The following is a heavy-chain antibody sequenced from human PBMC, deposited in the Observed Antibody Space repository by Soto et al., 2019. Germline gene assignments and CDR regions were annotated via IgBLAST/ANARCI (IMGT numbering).Heavy chain of an antibody. CDR2: IYYSGST. CDR3: ARVGESRYDFWSGYYPNWFDP. Sequence: QVQLQESGPGLVKPSQTLSLTCTVSGGSISSGGYYWSWIRQHPGKGLEWIGYIYYSGSTYYNQSLKSRVTISGDTSKNQFSLKLSSVTAADTAVYYCARVGESRYDFWSGYYPNWFDPWGQGTLVTVSS. V-gene: IGHV4-31*03. CDR1: GGSISSGGYY. J-gene: IGHJ5*02. D-gene: IGHD3-3*01.